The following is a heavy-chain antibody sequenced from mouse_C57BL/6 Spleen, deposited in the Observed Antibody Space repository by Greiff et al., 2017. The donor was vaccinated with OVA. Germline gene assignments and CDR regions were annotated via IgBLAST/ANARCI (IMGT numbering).Heavy chain of an antibody. CDR3: ARKRDYDYDWFAY. D-gene: IGHD2-4*01. J-gene: IGHJ3*01. CDR1: GYTFTDYY. Sequence: EVQLQQSGPELVKPGASVKISCKASGYTFTDYYMNWVKQSHGKSLEWIGDINPNNGGTSYNQKFKGKATLTVDKSSSTAYMELRSLTSEDSAVYYCARKRDYDYDWFAYWGQGTLVTVSA. V-gene: IGHV1-26*01. CDR2: INPNNGGT.